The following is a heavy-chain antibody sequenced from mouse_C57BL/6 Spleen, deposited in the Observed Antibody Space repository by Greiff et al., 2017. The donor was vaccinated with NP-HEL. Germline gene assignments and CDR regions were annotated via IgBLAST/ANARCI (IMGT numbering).Heavy chain of an antibody. Sequence: EVKLMESGGGLVKPGGSLKLSCAASGFTFSSYAMSWVRQTPEKRLEWVATISDGGSYTYYPDNVKGRFTISRDNAKNNLYLQMSHLKSEDTAMYYCARLYYYGSRGYFDVWGTGTTVTVSS. V-gene: IGHV5-4*03. CDR3: ARLYYYGSRGYFDV. CDR1: GFTFSSYA. D-gene: IGHD1-1*01. J-gene: IGHJ1*03. CDR2: ISDGGSYT.